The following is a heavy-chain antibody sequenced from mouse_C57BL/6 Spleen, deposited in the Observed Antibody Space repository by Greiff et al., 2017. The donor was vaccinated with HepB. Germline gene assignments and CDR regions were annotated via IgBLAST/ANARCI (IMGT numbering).Heavy chain of an antibody. J-gene: IGHJ2*01. CDR2: ISDGGGYT. CDR3: ARDFYYGSSHYFDY. D-gene: IGHD1-1*01. V-gene: IGHV5-4*01. CDR1: GFTFSSYA. Sequence: DVMLVESGGGLVKPGGSLKLSCAASGFTFSSYAMSWVRQTPEKRLEWVATISDGGGYTYYPDNVKGRFTISRDNAKNNLYLQMSHLKSEDTAMYYCARDFYYGSSHYFDYWGQGTTLTVSS.